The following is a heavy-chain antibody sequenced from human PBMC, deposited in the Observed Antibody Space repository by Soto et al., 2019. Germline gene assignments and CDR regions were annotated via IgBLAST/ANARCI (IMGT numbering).Heavy chain of an antibody. D-gene: IGHD2-15*01. CDR3: AGRAGLVVVAVRMSDY. V-gene: IGHV3-33*01. Sequence: QVQLVESGGGVVQPGRSLRLSCATSGFAFSSYGMHWVRQAPGKGLEWVAIIWYDGSNKYYTDSVKGRFTISRDNSNSTLYLQMNSLTAEDTAVYYCAGRAGLVVVAVRMSDYWGQGTLFTVSS. CDR1: GFAFSSYG. CDR2: IWYDGSNK. J-gene: IGHJ4*02.